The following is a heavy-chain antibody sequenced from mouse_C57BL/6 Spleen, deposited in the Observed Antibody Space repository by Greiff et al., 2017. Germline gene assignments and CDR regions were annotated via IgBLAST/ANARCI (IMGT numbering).Heavy chain of an antibody. D-gene: IGHD2-3*01. Sequence: QVQLQQPGAELVKPGASVKLSCKASGYTFTSYWMNWVKQRPGQGLEWIGMIHPNSGSTNYNEKFKSKATLTVDKSSSTAYMQLSSLTSEDSAVYYCAEGGYDGYFAFWGQGTLVTVSA. J-gene: IGHJ3*01. V-gene: IGHV1-64*01. CDR2: IHPNSGST. CDR3: AEGGYDGYFAF. CDR1: GYTFTSYW.